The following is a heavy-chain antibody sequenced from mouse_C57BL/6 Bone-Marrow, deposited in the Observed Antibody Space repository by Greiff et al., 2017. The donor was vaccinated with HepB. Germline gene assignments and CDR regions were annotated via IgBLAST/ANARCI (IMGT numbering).Heavy chain of an antibody. Sequence: VQLQQSGAELVRPGASVKLSCTASGFNIKDDYMHWVKQRPEQGLEWIGWIDPENGDTEYASKFQGKATITADTSYNTAYLQLSSLTSEDTAVYYCFIYYYGSSSIDGAMDYWGQGTSVTVSS. CDR2: IDPENGDT. CDR3: FIYYYGSSSIDGAMDY. D-gene: IGHD1-1*01. V-gene: IGHV14-4*01. J-gene: IGHJ4*01. CDR1: GFNIKDDY.